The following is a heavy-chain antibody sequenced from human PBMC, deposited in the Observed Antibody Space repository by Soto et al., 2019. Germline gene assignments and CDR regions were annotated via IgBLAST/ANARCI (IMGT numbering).Heavy chain of an antibody. V-gene: IGHV1-69*13. D-gene: IGHD6-13*01. J-gene: IGHJ5*02. CDR1: GGTFSSYA. CDR2: IIPIFGTA. Sequence: GASVKVSCKASGGTFSSYAISWVRQAPGQGLEWMGGIIPIFGTANYAQKFQGRVTITADESTSTAYMELSSLRSEDTAVYYCARDPTSTNGIAAAGTRPTYNWFDPWGQGTLVTVSS. CDR3: ARDPTSTNGIAAAGTRPTYNWFDP.